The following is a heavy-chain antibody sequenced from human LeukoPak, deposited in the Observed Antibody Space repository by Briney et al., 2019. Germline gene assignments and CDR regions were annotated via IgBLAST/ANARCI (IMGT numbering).Heavy chain of an antibody. CDR1: GFPFSSYW. CDR3: AKGGKWDVTPFDY. D-gene: IGHD1-26*01. J-gene: IGHJ4*02. V-gene: IGHV3-23*01. Sequence: GGSLRLSCVASGFPFSSYWMTWVRQAPGKGLEWVSTISGGDGSTYYADSVKGRFTISRDNSKNTLYLQVNSLRAEDTAVYYCAKGGKWDVTPFDYWGQGTLVTVSS. CDR2: ISGGDGST.